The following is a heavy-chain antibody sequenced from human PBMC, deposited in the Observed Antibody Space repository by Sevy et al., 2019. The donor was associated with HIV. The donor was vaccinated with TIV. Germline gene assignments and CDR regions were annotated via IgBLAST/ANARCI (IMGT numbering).Heavy chain of an antibody. CDR2: IYYSGST. J-gene: IGHJ4*02. D-gene: IGHD2-15*01. CDR3: ARGLGADGYSPDY. CDR1: GGSISSYY. Sequence: SETLSLTCTVSGGSISSYYWSWIRQPPGKGLEWIGYIYYSGSTNYNPSLKSRVTISVDTSKNQFSLKLSSVTAADTAVYYCARGLGADGYSPDYWGQGTLVIVSS. V-gene: IGHV4-59*01.